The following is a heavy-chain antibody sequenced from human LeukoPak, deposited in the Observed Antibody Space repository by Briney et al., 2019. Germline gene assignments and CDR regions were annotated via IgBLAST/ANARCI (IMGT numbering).Heavy chain of an antibody. Sequence: GGYLRLSCAASGFTFSSYSMNWVRQAPGKGLEWVSSISSSSSYIYYADSVKGRFTISRDNAKNSLYLQMNSLRAEDTPVYYCARVRNTAMAKRFDPWGEGTLVTVSS. J-gene: IGHJ5*02. CDR3: ARVRNTAMAKRFDP. CDR1: GFTFSSYS. D-gene: IGHD5-18*01. V-gene: IGHV3-21*01. CDR2: ISSSSSYI.